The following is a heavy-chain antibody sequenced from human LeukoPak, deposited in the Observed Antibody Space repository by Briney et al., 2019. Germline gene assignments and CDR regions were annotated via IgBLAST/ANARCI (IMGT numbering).Heavy chain of an antibody. Sequence: ASVKVSCKASGYTFTSYDINWERQATGQGLEWMGWMNPNSGNTDYAQKFQGRVSMTRNTSISTAYLELSSLRSEDTAVYYCARGPVSYSGSYYVNYWGQGTLVTVSS. CDR2: MNPNSGNT. CDR3: ARGPVSYSGSYYVNY. V-gene: IGHV1-8*01. D-gene: IGHD1-26*01. J-gene: IGHJ4*02. CDR1: GYTFTSYD.